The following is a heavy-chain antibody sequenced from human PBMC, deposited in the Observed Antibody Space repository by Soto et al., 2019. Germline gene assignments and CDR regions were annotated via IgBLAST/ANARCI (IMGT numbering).Heavy chain of an antibody. J-gene: IGHJ6*02. D-gene: IGHD2-21*01. Sequence: EVQLVESGGGLVQPGGSLKLSCVASGFSFRDSTIHWVRQASGKGLEWLGRIRGKTYSFATAYSESVKGRFTFVREDSKNKVYLQMNSLKTEDTAVYYCTRQLGIHSPYFFRGMDVWGQGTTVIVSS. CDR3: TRQLGIHSPYFFRGMDV. CDR2: IRGKTYSFAT. V-gene: IGHV3-73*02. CDR1: GFSFRDST.